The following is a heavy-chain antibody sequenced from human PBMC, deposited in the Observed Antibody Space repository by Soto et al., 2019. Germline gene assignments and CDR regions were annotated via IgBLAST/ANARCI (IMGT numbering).Heavy chain of an antibody. V-gene: IGHV3-23*01. J-gene: IGHJ3*02. CDR2: ISGDGLST. CDR1: GSTFTDFT. Sequence: GGSLRLSCAGSGSTFTDFTMTWVRQAPGKGLEWVSAISGDGLSTYYAGSVKGRFTISRDNSKTTLYLQMNSLRAEDTAVYYCARRPYAFDIWGRGTMVTVSS. CDR3: ARRPYAFDI.